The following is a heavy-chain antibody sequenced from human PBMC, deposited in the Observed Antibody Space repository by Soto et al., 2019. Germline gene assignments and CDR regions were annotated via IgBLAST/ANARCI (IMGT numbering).Heavy chain of an antibody. V-gene: IGHV1-2*02. CDR2: INPNNGVT. J-gene: IGHJ4*02. D-gene: IGHD6-19*01. CDR1: GYMFTGFY. Sequence: QVQLVQSGAEVKRPGASVKVSCKASGYMFTGFYLHWVRQAPGQGLEWMGWINPNNGVTTYAKNFQGRVTMTRDSSISTAYMELSSLRSDDTAVYFCAAAAIPVAGRHPDFWGQGPVVTVS. CDR3: AAAAIPVAGRHPDF.